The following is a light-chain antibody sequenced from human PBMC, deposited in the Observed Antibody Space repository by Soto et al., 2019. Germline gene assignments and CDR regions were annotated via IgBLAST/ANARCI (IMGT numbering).Light chain of an antibody. V-gene: IGLV2-8*01. J-gene: IGLJ3*02. Sequence: QSVLTQPPSASGSPGQSVTISCTGTSSDVGGYNYVSWYQQHPGKAPKLMIYEVSKRPSGVPDRFSGSKSGNTASLTVSGLQAEDEADYYCSSYAGSNNLVFGGGTQVTVL. CDR3: SSYAGSNNLV. CDR1: SSDVGGYNY. CDR2: EVS.